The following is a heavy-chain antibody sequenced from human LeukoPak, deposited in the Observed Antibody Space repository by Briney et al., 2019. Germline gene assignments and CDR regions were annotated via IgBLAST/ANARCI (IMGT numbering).Heavy chain of an antibody. J-gene: IGHJ6*02. CDR2: FDPEDGET. CDR3: ARDPHYDILTGYYYGMDV. Sequence: GASVKVSFKVSGYTLTELSMHWVRQAPGKGLEWMGGFDPEDGETIYAQKFQGRVTMTEDTSTDTAYMELSSLRSEDTAVYYCARDPHYDILTGYYYGMDVWGQGTTATVSS. V-gene: IGHV1-24*01. D-gene: IGHD3-9*01. CDR1: GYTLTELS.